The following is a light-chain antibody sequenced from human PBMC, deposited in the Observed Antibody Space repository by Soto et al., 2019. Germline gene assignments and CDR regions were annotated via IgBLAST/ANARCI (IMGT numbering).Light chain of an antibody. Sequence: EIVMTQSPATLSVSPGERATLSCRASQSVSSSLAWYQQTPGQAPRLLIFGSSTRATGIPARFSGSGSGTEFTLTISSLQSGDFAIYHCQQYFNWPLTFGGGTKVEIK. V-gene: IGKV3-15*01. CDR3: QQYFNWPLT. J-gene: IGKJ4*01. CDR1: QSVSSS. CDR2: GSS.